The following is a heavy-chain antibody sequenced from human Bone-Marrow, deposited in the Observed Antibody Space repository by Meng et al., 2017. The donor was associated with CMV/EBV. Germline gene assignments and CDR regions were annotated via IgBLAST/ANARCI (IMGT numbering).Heavy chain of an antibody. Sequence: SVKVSCKASGGTFSSYTISWVRQAPGQGLEWMGRIIPILGIANYAQKFQGRVTITADKSTSTAYMELSSLRSEDTAVYYCAIIIYCSSTSCYSYYYYGMDVWGRGTTVTVSS. J-gene: IGHJ6*02. CDR1: GGTFSSYT. V-gene: IGHV1-69*02. D-gene: IGHD2-2*02. CDR2: IIPILGIA. CDR3: AIIIYCSSTSCYSYYYYGMDV.